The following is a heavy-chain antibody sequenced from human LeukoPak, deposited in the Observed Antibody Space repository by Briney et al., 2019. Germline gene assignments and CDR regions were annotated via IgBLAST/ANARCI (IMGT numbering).Heavy chain of an antibody. D-gene: IGHD4-17*01. J-gene: IGHJ6*02. CDR2: ISSSSSTI. CDR1: GFTFSSYS. CDR3: ARSGTVTTWYYGMDV. V-gene: IGHV3-48*04. Sequence: GGSLRLSCAASGFTFSSYSMNWVRQAPGKGLEWASYISSSSSTIYYADSVKGRFTISRDNAKNSLYLQMNSLRAEDTAVYYCARSGTVTTWYYGMDVWGQGTTVTVSS.